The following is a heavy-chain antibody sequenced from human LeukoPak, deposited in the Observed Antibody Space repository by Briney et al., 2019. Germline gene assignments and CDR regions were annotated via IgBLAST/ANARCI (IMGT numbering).Heavy chain of an antibody. CDR3: AREPIVEVPPDY. CDR1: GGSISSGDYY. CDR2: IYYSGRT. V-gene: IGHV4-30-4*01. D-gene: IGHD2-2*01. Sequence: SETLSLTCTVSGGSISSGDYYWSWIRQPPGKGLEWIGYIYYSGRTYYNPSLKSRVTISVDTSKNQFSLKLSSVTAADTAVYYCAREPIVEVPPDYWGQGTLVTVSS. J-gene: IGHJ4*02.